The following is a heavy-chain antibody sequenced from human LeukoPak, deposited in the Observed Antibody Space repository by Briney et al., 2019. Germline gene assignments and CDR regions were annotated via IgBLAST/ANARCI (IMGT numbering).Heavy chain of an antibody. Sequence: SETLSLTCAVSGGSISSGGYSWSWIRQPPGKGLEWIGYIYHSGSTYYNPSLKSRVTISVDRSKNQFSLKLSSVTAADTALYYCAYSGSYGHLGYWGQGIPVTVSS. CDR3: AYSGSYGHLGY. CDR2: IYHSGST. D-gene: IGHD1-26*01. V-gene: IGHV4-30-2*01. CDR1: GGSISSGGYS. J-gene: IGHJ4*02.